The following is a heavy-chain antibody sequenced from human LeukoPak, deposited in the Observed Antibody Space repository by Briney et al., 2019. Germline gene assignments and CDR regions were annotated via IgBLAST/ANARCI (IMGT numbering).Heavy chain of an antibody. V-gene: IGHV3-64*01. CDR1: GFTFSGSA. D-gene: IGHD5-24*01. Sequence: GGSLRLSCAASGFTFSGSAMHWVRQAPGKGLEYVSAITSHGDNTYYANSVKGRFTISRDNSKNTLYLQLGSLRAEDMAVYFCARVKMAVGHAFDIWGQGTMVTVSS. J-gene: IGHJ3*02. CDR3: ARVKMAVGHAFDI. CDR2: ITSHGDNT.